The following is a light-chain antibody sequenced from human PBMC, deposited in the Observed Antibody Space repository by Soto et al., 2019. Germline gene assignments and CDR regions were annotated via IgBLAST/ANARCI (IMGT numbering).Light chain of an antibody. J-gene: IGLJ3*02. CDR1: SGSVSTSYY. V-gene: IGLV8-61*01. CDR3: VLYMGSGISV. CDR2: STN. Sequence: QTVLTQEPLFSVSPGGTVTLTCGLSSGSVSTSYYPSWYQQTPGQAPRTLIYSTNTRSSGVPDRFSGSILGNKAALTITGAQADDESDYYCVLYMGSGISVFGGGTKLTVL.